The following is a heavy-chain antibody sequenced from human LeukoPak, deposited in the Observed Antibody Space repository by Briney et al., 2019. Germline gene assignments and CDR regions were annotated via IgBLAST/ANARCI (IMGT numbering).Heavy chain of an antibody. CDR2: ISGYNGYA. D-gene: IGHD6-13*01. CDR1: GYTFTNYG. V-gene: IGHV1-18*01. Sequence: ASVKVSCKASGYTFTNYGINWVRQAPGQGLEWMGWISGYNGYAKYAQRLQGRVTMTTDTSTSTTYMELRSLRSDDAAVYYCARDQKFYSSSWFDPWGQGTLVTVSS. J-gene: IGHJ5*02. CDR3: ARDQKFYSSSWFDP.